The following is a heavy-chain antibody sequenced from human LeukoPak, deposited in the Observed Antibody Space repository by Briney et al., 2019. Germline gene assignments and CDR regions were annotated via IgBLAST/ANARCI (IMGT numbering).Heavy chain of an antibody. Sequence: GGSLRLSCAASGFTFSSYGMHWVRQAPGKGLDWVAFIHHDGSNKYYADSVRGRFTISRDNSKNTLYLQMNSLRAKDTAVYFCARSPTGSGWYYFDYWGQGTLVTVSS. CDR3: ARSPTGSGWYYFDY. D-gene: IGHD6-19*01. CDR2: IHHDGSNK. J-gene: IGHJ4*02. CDR1: GFTFSSYG. V-gene: IGHV3-30*02.